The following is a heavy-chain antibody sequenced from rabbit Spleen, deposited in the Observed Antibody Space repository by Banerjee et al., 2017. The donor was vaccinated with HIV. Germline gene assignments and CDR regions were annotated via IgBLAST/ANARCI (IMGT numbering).Heavy chain of an antibody. Sequence: QSLEESGGDMVKPGASLTLTCTASGFSFSSSYWICWVRQAPGKGLEWIGCISAGSSGSTWYANWAKGRFTISKTSSTTVTLQMTSLTAADTATYFCARDAGTSFSTYGMDLWGQGTLVTVS. D-gene: IGHD8-1*01. J-gene: IGHJ6*01. V-gene: IGHV1S40*01. CDR1: GFSFSSSYW. CDR2: ISAGSSGST. CDR3: ARDAGTSFSTYGMDL.